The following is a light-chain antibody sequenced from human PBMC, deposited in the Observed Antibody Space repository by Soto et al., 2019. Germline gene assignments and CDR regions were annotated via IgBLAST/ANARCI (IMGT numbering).Light chain of an antibody. V-gene: IGKV3-15*01. J-gene: IGKJ5*01. CDR3: HQYNNLPPVT. CDR2: GPS. CDR1: QSVSSN. Sequence: EIVMMQSPATLSVSPGERVTLSCRASQSVSSNLAWYQQKSGQAPRLLIYGPSTRATCIPARFSRSGSGTEFTPTISRSQSEDLAIYYSHQYNNLPPVTFGQETRQDIK.